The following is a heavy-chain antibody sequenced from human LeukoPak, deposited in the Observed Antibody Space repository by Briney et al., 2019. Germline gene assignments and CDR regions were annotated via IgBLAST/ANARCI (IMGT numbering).Heavy chain of an antibody. J-gene: IGHJ6*02. D-gene: IGHD3-22*01. CDR1: GFTFSSYD. V-gene: IGHV3-13*01. Sequence: GGSLRLSCAASGFTFSSYDMHWGRQATGQGLEWVSAIGAAGDTYYPGSVKGRFTISRENAKNSLYLQMNSLRAGDTAVYYCAEKHYYDSSGTYTYYYGMDVWGQGTTVTVSS. CDR2: IGAAGDT. CDR3: AEKHYYDSSGTYTYYYGMDV.